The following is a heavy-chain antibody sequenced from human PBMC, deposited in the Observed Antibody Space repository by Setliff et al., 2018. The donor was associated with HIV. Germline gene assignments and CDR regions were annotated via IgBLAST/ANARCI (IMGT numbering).Heavy chain of an antibody. V-gene: IGHV4-59*08. Sequence: PSETLSLTCTVSGDSISSYYWSWIRQPPGKGLEWIGYIYHTGITKYNSSLKSRATTSVDTSKNQFSLKLNTVTAADTAVYYCARHISDFWSNYQTPFDYWGQGTLVTVSS. D-gene: IGHD3-3*01. CDR3: ARHISDFWSNYQTPFDY. J-gene: IGHJ4*02. CDR1: GDSISSYY. CDR2: IYHTGIT.